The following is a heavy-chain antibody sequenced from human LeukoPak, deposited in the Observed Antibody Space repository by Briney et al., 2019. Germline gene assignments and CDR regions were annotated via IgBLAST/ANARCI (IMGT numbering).Heavy chain of an antibody. CDR1: GFTFGSFP. D-gene: IGHD4-17*01. V-gene: IGHV3-23*01. CDR3: AKRPSDYGDYVTYFDY. Sequence: GGSLRLSCAASGFTFGSFPMNWVRQAPGKGLEWVSGISGSGESIHYADSVEGRFTISRDNSKNTLYLQMNSLRVEDTAVYYCAKRPSDYGDYVTYFDYWGQGTLVTVSS. J-gene: IGHJ4*02. CDR2: ISGSGESI.